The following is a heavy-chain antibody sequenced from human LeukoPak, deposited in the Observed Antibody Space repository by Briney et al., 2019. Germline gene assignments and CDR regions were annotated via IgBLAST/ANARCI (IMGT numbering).Heavy chain of an antibody. D-gene: IGHD3-22*01. V-gene: IGHV4-59*12. Sequence: SETLSLTCTVSGGSISPFYWSWIRQPPGKGLEWIGEIYHSGSTNYNPSLQSRVTMSVDNSENHFSLKLSSVTAADTALYYCARSTVSVITRGAFDIWGQGTMVIVSS. J-gene: IGHJ3*02. CDR3: ARSTVSVITRGAFDI. CDR2: IYHSGST. CDR1: GGSISPFY.